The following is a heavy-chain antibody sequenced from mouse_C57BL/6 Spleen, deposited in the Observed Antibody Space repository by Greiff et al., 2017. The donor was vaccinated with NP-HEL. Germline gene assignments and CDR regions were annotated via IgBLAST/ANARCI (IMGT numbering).Heavy chain of an antibody. D-gene: IGHD1-1*01. CDR2: IDPSDSYT. J-gene: IGHJ2*01. CDR3: ARRDSYYGSSLFDY. V-gene: IGHV1-69*01. Sequence: QVHVKQPGAELVMPGASVKLSCKASGYTFTSYWMHWVKQRPGQGLEWIGEIDPSDSYTNYNQKFKGKSTLTVDKSSSTAYMQLSSLTSEDSAVYYCARRDSYYGSSLFDYWGQGTTLTVSS. CDR1: GYTFTSYW.